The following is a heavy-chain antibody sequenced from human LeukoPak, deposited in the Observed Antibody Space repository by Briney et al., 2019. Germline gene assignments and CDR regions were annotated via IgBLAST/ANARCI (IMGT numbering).Heavy chain of an antibody. Sequence: LRLSCEASGFTFSNYWMSWVRQAPGKGLEWTGYIYYSGSTNYNPSLNSRVIISVDTSKNQFSLRLSSVTAADTAIYYCARAVSGRFDYWGQGTLVTVSS. CDR1: GFTFSNYW. J-gene: IGHJ4*02. CDR2: IYYSGST. V-gene: IGHV4-59*08. D-gene: IGHD6-19*01. CDR3: ARAVSGRFDY.